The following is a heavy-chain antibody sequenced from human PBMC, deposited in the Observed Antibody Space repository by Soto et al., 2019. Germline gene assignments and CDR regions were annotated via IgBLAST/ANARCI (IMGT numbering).Heavy chain of an antibody. CDR1: GFSFSNYA. V-gene: IGHV3-23*01. D-gene: IGHD6-19*01. CDR2: IGSGGGTT. CDR3: ARIGGGGSGWGVDY. Sequence: EVQLLESGGGLVQPGGSLRLSCAASGFSFSNYAMSWVRQAPGKGLEWLSTIGSGGGTTTYADSVKGRFTISRDNSKNTLYLHMNGLTADDAAVYYCARIGGGGSGWGVDYWGQGTLVTVSS. J-gene: IGHJ4*02.